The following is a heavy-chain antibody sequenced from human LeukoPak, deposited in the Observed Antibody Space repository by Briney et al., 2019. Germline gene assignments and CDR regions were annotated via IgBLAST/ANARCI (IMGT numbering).Heavy chain of an antibody. CDR1: VYYFTSSV. CDR3: ARGASSGWDDAFDI. D-gene: IGHD6-19*01. J-gene: IGHJ3*02. Sequence: ASVKVSCKASVYYFTSSVINWVRQAPGQGLEWMGWISTYNGNTEYAQNFQGRVTMTTDTSTNTAYMDLRSLRSDDTAVYYCARGASSGWDDAFDIWGQGTMVTVSS. V-gene: IGHV1-18*01. CDR2: ISTYNGNT.